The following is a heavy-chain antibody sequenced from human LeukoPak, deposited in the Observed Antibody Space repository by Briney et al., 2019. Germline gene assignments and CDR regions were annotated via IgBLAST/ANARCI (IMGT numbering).Heavy chain of an antibody. J-gene: IGHJ4*02. D-gene: IGHD2-2*02. Sequence: GESLKISCKGSGYTYTKSWIAWVRQMPGKGLELMGIIHPPDSETRYSPSFEGQVTISVDKSISTAYLQWSSLKASDTAMYYCARQGCTTTSCHTIDYWGQGTLVTLSS. CDR1: GYTYTKSW. CDR2: IHPPDSET. V-gene: IGHV5-51*01. CDR3: ARQGCTTTSCHTIDY.